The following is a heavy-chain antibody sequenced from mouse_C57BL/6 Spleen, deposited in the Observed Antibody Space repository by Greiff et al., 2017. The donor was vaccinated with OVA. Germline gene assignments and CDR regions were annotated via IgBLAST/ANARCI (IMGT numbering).Heavy chain of an antibody. J-gene: IGHJ2*01. V-gene: IGHV1-50*01. CDR2: LDPSDSYT. Sequence: QVQLQQPGAELVKPGASVKLSCKASGYTFTSYWMQWVKQRPGQGLEWIGALDPSDSYTNYTQNLQGKATLPLDKSSSTVYMQLCSLTSEVSAVYDCARSYYGSKDYWGQGTTLTVSS. CDR3: ARSYYGSKDY. D-gene: IGHD1-1*01. CDR1: GYTFTSYW.